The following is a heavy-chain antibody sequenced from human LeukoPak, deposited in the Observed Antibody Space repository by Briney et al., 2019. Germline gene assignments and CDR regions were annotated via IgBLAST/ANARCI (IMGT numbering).Heavy chain of an antibody. J-gene: IGHJ4*02. CDR3: ARVWNSYDILTGYYRRGPFDY. V-gene: IGHV3-48*03. CDR2: ISFTGSII. CDR1: GFTFGSYE. D-gene: IGHD3-9*01. Sequence: GGSLRLSCAASGFTFGSYEMNWVRQAPGKGLEWVSYISFTGSIIYYADSVKGRFTISRDNAKNSLYLQMNSLRAEDTAVYYCARVWNSYDILTGYYRRGPFDYWGQGALVTVSS.